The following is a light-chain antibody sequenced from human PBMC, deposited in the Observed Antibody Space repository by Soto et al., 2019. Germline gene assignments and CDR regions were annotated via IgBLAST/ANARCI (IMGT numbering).Light chain of an antibody. CDR2: DAC. Sequence: IQRIQSPSTLSASVGDRVAVACRASHNIEGWMAWCEQKPGKARSLLIFDACTLHSGVPSRFSGSGSGTDFTLTVGYMQSEDFGDYYCQQFYNHPRTLGQGTKVYIK. CDR1: HNIEGW. J-gene: IGKJ1*01. V-gene: IGKV1-5*01. CDR3: QQFYNHPRT.